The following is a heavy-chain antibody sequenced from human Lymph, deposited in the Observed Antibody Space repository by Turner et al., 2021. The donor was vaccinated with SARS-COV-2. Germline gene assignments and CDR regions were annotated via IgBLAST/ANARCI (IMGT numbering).Heavy chain of an antibody. J-gene: IGHJ6*02. V-gene: IGHV3-53*04. CDR3: ARDLDTAGGMDV. CDR1: GLTVISNY. D-gene: IGHD5-18*01. Sequence: EVQLVESGGGLVQPGGSLRLSCAASGLTVISNYMSWVRQAPGKGLEWVSVIYSGGTTYYADSVKGRFTISRHNSKNTLYLQMNSLRAEDTAVYYGARDLDTAGGMDVWGQGTTVTVSS. CDR2: IYSGGTT.